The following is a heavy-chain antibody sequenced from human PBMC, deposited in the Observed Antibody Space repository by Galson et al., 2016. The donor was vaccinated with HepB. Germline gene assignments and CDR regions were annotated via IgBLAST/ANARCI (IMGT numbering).Heavy chain of an antibody. D-gene: IGHD4-17*01. CDR1: GFTFNTFS. V-gene: IGHV3-23*01. J-gene: IGHJ2*01. Sequence: SLRLSCAASGFTFNTFSMNWVRQAPGKGLEWVSSITRSGGDTYYADSVKGRFTISRDNSKNTLYLQMNSLRPEDTALYYCAEDHHDYGDSWYFDLWGRGTLVTVSS. CDR3: AEDHHDYGDSWYFDL. CDR2: ITRSGGDT.